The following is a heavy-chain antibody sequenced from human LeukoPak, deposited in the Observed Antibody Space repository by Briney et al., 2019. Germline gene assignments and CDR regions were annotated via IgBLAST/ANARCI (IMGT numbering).Heavy chain of an antibody. D-gene: IGHD1-26*01. V-gene: IGHV3-7*01. J-gene: IGHJ4*02. CDR2: IKQDGSEK. CDR1: GFTFSSYW. Sequence: GGSLRLSCAASGFTFSSYWMSWVRQAPGKGLEWVANIKQDGSEKYYVDSVKGRFTISRDNAKNSLYLQMNSLRAEDTAVYYCAREIVGAIKSYFDYWGQGTLVTASS. CDR3: AREIVGAIKSYFDY.